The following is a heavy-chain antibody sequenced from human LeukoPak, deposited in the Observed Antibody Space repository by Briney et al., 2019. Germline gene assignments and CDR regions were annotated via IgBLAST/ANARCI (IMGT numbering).Heavy chain of an antibody. CDR2: ISSSGSTI. Sequence: GGSLRLSRAASGFTFSSYEMNWVRQAPGKGLEWVSYISSSGSTIYYADSVKGRFTISRDNAKNSLYLQMNSLRAEDTAVYYCARLDYGDYRGAFDIWGQGTMVTVSS. J-gene: IGHJ3*02. CDR3: ARLDYGDYRGAFDI. V-gene: IGHV3-48*03. D-gene: IGHD4-17*01. CDR1: GFTFSSYE.